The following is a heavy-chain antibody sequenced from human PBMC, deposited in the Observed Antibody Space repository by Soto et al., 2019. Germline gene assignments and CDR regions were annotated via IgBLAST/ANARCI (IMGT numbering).Heavy chain of an antibody. D-gene: IGHD4-17*01. Sequence: VGSLRLSCAASGFTFSSYAMSWVRQAPGKGLEWVSAISGSGGSTYYADSVKGRFTISRDNSKNTLYLQMNSLRAEDTAVYYCAKDLYGGDYGNDYWGQGTLVTVSS. J-gene: IGHJ4*02. CDR3: AKDLYGGDYGNDY. CDR1: GFTFSSYA. V-gene: IGHV3-23*01. CDR2: ISGSGGST.